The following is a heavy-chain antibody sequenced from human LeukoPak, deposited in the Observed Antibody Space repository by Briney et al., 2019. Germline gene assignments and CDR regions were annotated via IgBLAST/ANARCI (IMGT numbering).Heavy chain of an antibody. D-gene: IGHD3-22*01. J-gene: IGHJ5*02. CDR1: GYTFTSYY. CDR2: INPSGGST. Sequence: EASVKVSCKASGYTFTSYYMHWVRRAPGQGLEWMGIINPSGGSTSYAQKFQGRVTITRDTSTSTVYMELSSLRSEDTAVYYCAREITMIAGWFDPWGQGTLVTVSS. CDR3: AREITMIAGWFDP. V-gene: IGHV1-46*01.